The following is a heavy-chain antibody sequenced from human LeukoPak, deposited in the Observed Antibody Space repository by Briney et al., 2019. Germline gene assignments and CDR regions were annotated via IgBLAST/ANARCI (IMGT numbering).Heavy chain of an antibody. V-gene: IGHV3-21*01. Sequence: PGGSLRLSCAASGFTFSSYSMNWVRQAPGKGLEWVSSISSSSSYIYYADSVKGRFTISRDNAKNSLYLQMNSLRAKDTAVYYCARDRPTIAAAIQYYFDYWGQGTLVTVSS. J-gene: IGHJ4*02. CDR1: GFTFSSYS. CDR2: ISSSSSYI. CDR3: ARDRPTIAAAIQYYFDY. D-gene: IGHD6-13*01.